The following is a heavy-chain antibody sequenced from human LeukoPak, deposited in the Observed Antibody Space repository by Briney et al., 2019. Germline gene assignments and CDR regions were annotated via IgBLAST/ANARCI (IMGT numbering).Heavy chain of an antibody. Sequence: ASVKVSCKVSGYTLTELSMHWVRQAPGKGLEWMGGFDPEDGETIYAQKFQGRVTMTEDTSTDTAYMELSSLKAEDTAVYYCARTIPTIYSQIAARGLCWFDPWGQGTLVTVSS. CDR2: FDPEDGET. V-gene: IGHV1-24*01. CDR3: ARTIPTIYSQIAARGLCWFDP. J-gene: IGHJ5*02. D-gene: IGHD6-6*01. CDR1: GYTLTELS.